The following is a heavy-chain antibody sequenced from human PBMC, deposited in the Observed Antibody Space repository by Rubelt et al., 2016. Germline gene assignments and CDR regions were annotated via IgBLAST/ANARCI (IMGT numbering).Heavy chain of an antibody. D-gene: IGHD6-19*01. CDR3: AREGWGH. Sequence: QVQLQQWGAGLLKPSETLSLTCAVYGGSFSGYYWSWIRQPPGKGLEWIGEINHSGSTNYNPSLKSRVTRSVDTSQNQFALKLSSVTAADTAVYYGAREGWGHWGQGTLVTVSS. CDR2: INHSGST. CDR1: GGSFSGYY. V-gene: IGHV4-34*01. J-gene: IGHJ4*02.